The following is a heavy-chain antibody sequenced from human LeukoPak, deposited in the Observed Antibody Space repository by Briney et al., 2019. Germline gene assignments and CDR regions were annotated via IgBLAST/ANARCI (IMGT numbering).Heavy chain of an antibody. Sequence: GRSLRLAWAPASVTVTSYGVHWARQAPGKGLEWVAFISYDGSNKYYADSVKGRFTISRDNSKNTLYLQMNSLRAEDTAVYYCAKGTRWEDNYYFDYWGQGTLVTVSS. J-gene: IGHJ4*02. CDR3: AKGTRWEDNYYFDY. CDR1: SVTVTSYG. CDR2: ISYDGSNK. D-gene: IGHD1-1*01. V-gene: IGHV3-30*18.